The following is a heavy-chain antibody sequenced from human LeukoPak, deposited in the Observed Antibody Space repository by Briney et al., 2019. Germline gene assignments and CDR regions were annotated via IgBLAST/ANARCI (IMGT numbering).Heavy chain of an antibody. Sequence: ASVKVSCKASGGTFSSYAISWVRQAPGQGLEWMGGIIPIFGTANYAQKFQGRVTITADESTSTAYMELSSLRSEDTAVYYCARDRVHYYDSSGYYYDYWGQGTLVTVSS. CDR2: IIPIFGTA. J-gene: IGHJ4*02. CDR3: ARDRVHYYDSSGYYYDY. V-gene: IGHV1-69*13. CDR1: GGTFSSYA. D-gene: IGHD3-22*01.